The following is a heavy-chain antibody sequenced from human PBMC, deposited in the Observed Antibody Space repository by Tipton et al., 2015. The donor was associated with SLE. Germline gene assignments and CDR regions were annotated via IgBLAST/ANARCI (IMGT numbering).Heavy chain of an antibody. CDR2: IYTSGST. CDR1: GGSISSSSYY. V-gene: IGHV4-61*02. CDR3: ARDRGSLGAFDI. J-gene: IGHJ3*02. Sequence: TLSLTCTVSGGSISSSSYYWAWIRQPAGKGLEWIGRIYTSGSTNYNPSLKSRVTMSVDTSKNQFSLKLSSVTAADTAVYYCARDRGSLGAFDIWGQGTMVTVSS. D-gene: IGHD2-15*01.